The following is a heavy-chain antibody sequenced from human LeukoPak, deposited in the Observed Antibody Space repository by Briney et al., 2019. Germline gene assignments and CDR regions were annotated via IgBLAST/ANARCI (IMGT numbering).Heavy chain of an antibody. V-gene: IGHV4-31*03. CDR3: ARTPGYSSAPILS. J-gene: IGHJ4*02. Sequence: SETLSLTCTVSGGSISSGGYYWSWIRQHPGKGLEWIGYIYYSGSTYYNPSLKGRVTISVDTSKNQFSLKLSSVTAADTAVYYCARTPGYSSAPILSWGQGTLVTVSS. D-gene: IGHD6-19*01. CDR2: IYYSGST. CDR1: GGSISSGGYY.